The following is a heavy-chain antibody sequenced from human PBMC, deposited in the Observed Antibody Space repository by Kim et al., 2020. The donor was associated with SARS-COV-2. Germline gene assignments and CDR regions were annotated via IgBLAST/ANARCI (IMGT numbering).Heavy chain of an antibody. V-gene: IGHV1-69*01. CDR3: ARGGGYDPVERYGMDV. D-gene: IGHD5-12*01. Sequence: FQGRVTITADESTSTAYMELSSLRSEDTAVYYCARGGGYDPVERYGMDVWGQGTTVTVSS. J-gene: IGHJ6*02.